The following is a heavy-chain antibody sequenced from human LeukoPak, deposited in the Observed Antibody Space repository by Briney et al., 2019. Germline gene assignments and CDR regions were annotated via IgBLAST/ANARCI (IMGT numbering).Heavy chain of an antibody. CDR3: ARDWYKRYSSSWYMVDAFDI. Sequence: PSETLSLTCTVSGVSISSSYSYWGWIRQPPGMGLEWIGSIYYTGNTYYNASLKSQVSISIDTSKNQFSLKLTSVTAADTAVYYCARDWYKRYSSSWYMVDAFDIWGQGTMVTVSS. CDR2: IYYTGNT. D-gene: IGHD6-13*01. CDR1: GVSISSSYSY. J-gene: IGHJ3*02. V-gene: IGHV4-39*02.